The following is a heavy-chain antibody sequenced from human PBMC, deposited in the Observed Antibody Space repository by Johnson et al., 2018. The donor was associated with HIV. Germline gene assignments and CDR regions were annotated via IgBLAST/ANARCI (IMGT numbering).Heavy chain of an antibody. CDR2: ISWNSGSI. CDR3: ARSYDSSGYYYSFAFDV. J-gene: IGHJ3*01. CDR1: GFSFDDYA. D-gene: IGHD3-22*01. Sequence: VQLVESGGGLVQPGRSLRLSCAASGFSFDDYAMHWVRQAPGKGLEWVSGISWNSGSIGYADSVKGRFTISRDNAKNSLNLQMNSLRAEDTAVYYCARSYDSSGYYYSFAFDVWGQGTMVTVSS. V-gene: IGHV3-9*01.